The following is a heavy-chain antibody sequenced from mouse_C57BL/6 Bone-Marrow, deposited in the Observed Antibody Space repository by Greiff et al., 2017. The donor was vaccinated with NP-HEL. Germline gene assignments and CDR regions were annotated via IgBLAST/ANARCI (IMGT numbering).Heavy chain of an antibody. CDR1: GYTFTSYG. D-gene: IGHD1-1*01. CDR2: IYPRSGNT. CDR3: ARIFTTVVAGGFDY. V-gene: IGHV1-81*01. Sequence: QVQLQQSGAELARPGASVKLSCKASGYTFTSYGISWVKQRTGQGLEWIGEIYPRSGNTYYNEKFKGKATLTADKSSSTAYMELRSLTSEDSAVYFCARIFTTVVAGGFDYWGQGTTLTVSS. J-gene: IGHJ2*01.